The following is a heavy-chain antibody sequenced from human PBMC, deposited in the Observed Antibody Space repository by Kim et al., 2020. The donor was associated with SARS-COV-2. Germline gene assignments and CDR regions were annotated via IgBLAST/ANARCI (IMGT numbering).Heavy chain of an antibody. CDR3: ATLLLWFGESSA. D-gene: IGHD3-10*01. CDR2: FDPEDGET. J-gene: IGHJ5*02. V-gene: IGHV1-24*01. CDR1: GYTLTELS. Sequence: ASVKVSCKVSGYTLTELSMHWVRQAPGKGLEWMGGFDPEDGETIYAQKFQGRVTMTEDTSTDTAYMELSSLRSEDTAVYYCATLLLWFGESSAWGQGTLVTVSS.